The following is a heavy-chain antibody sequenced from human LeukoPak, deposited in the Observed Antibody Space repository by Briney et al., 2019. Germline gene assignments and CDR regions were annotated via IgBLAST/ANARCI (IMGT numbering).Heavy chain of an antibody. CDR3: ARGKELLLGGFDY. J-gene: IGHJ4*02. V-gene: IGHV1-3*01. CDR2: INAGNGNT. D-gene: IGHD1-26*01. Sequence: GASVKVSCKASGYTLTNYAMHWVRQAPGQRHEWMGWINAGNGNTKYSQKFQGSVTITRYTSASTAYMELYSLRSEDTAVYYCARGKELLLGGFDYWGQGTLVTVSS. CDR1: GYTLTNYA.